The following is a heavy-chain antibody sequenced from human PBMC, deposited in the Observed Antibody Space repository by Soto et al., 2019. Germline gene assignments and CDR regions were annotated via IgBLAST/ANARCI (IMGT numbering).Heavy chain of an antibody. V-gene: IGHV4-59*01. CDR1: GGSFSSYY. CDR2: ISYSESA. CDR3: ARTAVAYSGYSSYYYYYFMDV. Sequence: QVQLQESGPGLVKPSETLSLTCTVSGGSFSSYYWSWIRQPPGKGLEWIGYISYSESANYNPSLRSRVSFSVDTSKSLFSLRLSSVTAADTAVYYCARTAVAYSGYSSYYYYYFMDVWGKGTTVTVSS. D-gene: IGHD5-12*01. J-gene: IGHJ6*03.